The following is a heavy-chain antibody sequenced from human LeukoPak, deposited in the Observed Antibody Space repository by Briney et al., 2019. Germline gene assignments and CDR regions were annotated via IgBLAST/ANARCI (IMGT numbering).Heavy chain of an antibody. CDR1: GYTFTGYY. D-gene: IGHD3-10*01. Sequence: ASVKVSCKASGYTFTGYYMHWVRQAPGQGLEWMGWINPNSGGTNYAQKFQGWVTMTRDTSISTAYMELSRLRSDDTAVYYCAREVLGGSGRPFDPWGQGTLATVSS. V-gene: IGHV1-2*04. CDR2: INPNSGGT. J-gene: IGHJ5*02. CDR3: AREVLGGSGRPFDP.